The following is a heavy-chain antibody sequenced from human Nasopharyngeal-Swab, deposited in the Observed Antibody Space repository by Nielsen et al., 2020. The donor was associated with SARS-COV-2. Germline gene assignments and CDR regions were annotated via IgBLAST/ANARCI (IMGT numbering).Heavy chain of an antibody. V-gene: IGHV4-30-4*01. J-gene: IGHJ5*02. CDR3: ARGRYSSGWYILYNWFDP. Sequence: SCTVSGGSISSGDYYWSWTRQPPGKGLEWIGYIYYSGSTYYNPSLKSRVTISVDTSKNQFSLKLSSVTAADTAVYYCARGRYSSGWYILYNWFDPWGQGTLVTVSS. D-gene: IGHD6-19*01. CDR1: GGSISSGDYY. CDR2: IYYSGST.